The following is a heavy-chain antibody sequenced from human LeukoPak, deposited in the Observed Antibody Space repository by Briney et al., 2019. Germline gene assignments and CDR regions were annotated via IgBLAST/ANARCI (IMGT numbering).Heavy chain of an antibody. V-gene: IGHV4-30-4*01. Sequence: SETLSLTCTVSGGSISSGDYYWSWIRQPPGKRLEWIGYIYYSGSTYYNPSLKSRCTISVDTSKNQFSLKLSSVTAAETAVYYCARVRRGGYYYYGMDVWGQGTTVTVSS. CDR1: GGSISSGDYY. CDR2: IYYSGST. CDR3: ARVRRGGYYYYGMDV. J-gene: IGHJ6*02. D-gene: IGHD3-16*01.